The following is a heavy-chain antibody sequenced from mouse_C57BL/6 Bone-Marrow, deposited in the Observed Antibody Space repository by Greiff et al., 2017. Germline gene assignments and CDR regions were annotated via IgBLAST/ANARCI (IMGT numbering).Heavy chain of an antibody. J-gene: IGHJ3*01. CDR1: GYTFTSYW. Sequence: VQLQQPGAALVKPGASVKLSCKASGYTFTSYWMHWVKQRPGHGLAWIGMIHPNSGSTNYNEKFKSKATLTVDKSSSTAYMQLSSLTSEDSAVYYCAGLTGTAWFAYWGQGTLVTVSA. CDR3: AGLTGTAWFAY. D-gene: IGHD4-1*01. CDR2: IHPNSGST. V-gene: IGHV1-64*01.